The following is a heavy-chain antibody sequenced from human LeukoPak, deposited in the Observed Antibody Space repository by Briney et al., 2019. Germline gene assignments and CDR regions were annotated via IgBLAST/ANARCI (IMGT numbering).Heavy chain of an antibody. J-gene: IGHJ4*02. CDR1: GFTFSSYA. V-gene: IGHV3-23*01. CDR2: ISGSGGST. D-gene: IGHD5-18*01. CDR3: AKARGYSYGYYIDY. Sequence: HPGGSLRLSCAASGFTFSSYAMRWVRQAPGKGLEWVSAISGSGGSTYYADSVKGRFTISRDNSKNTLYLQMNSLRAEDTAVYYCAKARGYSYGYYIDYWGQGTLVTVSS.